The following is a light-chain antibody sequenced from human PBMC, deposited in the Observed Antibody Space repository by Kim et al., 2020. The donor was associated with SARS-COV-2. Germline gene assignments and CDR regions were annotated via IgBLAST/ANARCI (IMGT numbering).Light chain of an antibody. V-gene: IGKV1D-12*01. J-gene: IGKJ5*01. CDR1: QDISGW. Sequence: DTHMTQSPSSVSASVGDRVTITCRAGQDISGWVAWYQQTPGKAPKLLIYGASTLQSGVPSRFRGSGSGTEYTLTISNLQPKDFSTYYCPESHNFPLMFGQGTRLGIK. CDR2: GAS. CDR3: PESHNFPLM.